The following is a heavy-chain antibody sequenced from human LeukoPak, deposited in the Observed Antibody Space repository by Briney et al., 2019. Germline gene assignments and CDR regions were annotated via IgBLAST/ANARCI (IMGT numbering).Heavy chain of an antibody. J-gene: IGHJ6*02. CDR1: GGSISSYY. D-gene: IGHD3-10*01. V-gene: IGHV4-59*12. CDR3: ARDFFNYYGSGSYSIHGMDV. Sequence: SETLSLTCTVSGGSISSYYWNWIRQPPGKGLEWIGYIHYSGSTNYNPSLKSRVTISVDTSKNQFSLKLSSLTAADTAVYYCARDFFNYYGSGSYSIHGMDVWGQGITVIVSS. CDR2: IHYSGST.